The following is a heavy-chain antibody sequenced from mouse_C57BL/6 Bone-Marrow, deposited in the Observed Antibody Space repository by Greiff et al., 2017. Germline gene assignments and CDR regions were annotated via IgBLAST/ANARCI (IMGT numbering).Heavy chain of an antibody. V-gene: IGHV1-53*01. D-gene: IGHD2-3*01. J-gene: IGHJ3*01. CDR2: INPSNGGT. Sequence: VQLQQPGTELVKPGASVKLSCKASGYTFTSYWMHWVKQRPGQGLEWIGNINPSNGGTNYNEKFKSKATLTVDKSSSTAYMQLSGLTSEDSAVYYCAREDGYFVKFAYWGQGTLVTVSA. CDR1: GYTFTSYW. CDR3: AREDGYFVKFAY.